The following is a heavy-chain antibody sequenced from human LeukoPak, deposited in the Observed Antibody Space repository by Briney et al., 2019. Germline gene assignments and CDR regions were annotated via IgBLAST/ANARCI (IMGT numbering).Heavy chain of an antibody. J-gene: IGHJ4*02. CDR3: ARDGLHSSSYDY. CDR1: GFTFSSYS. CDR2: ISSSSSYI. Sequence: RGPLRLSCAASGFTFSSYSMNWVRQAPGKGLEWVSSISSSSSYIYYADSVKGRFTISRDNAKNSLYLQMNSLRAEDTAVYYCARDGLHSSSYDYWGQGTLVTVSS. D-gene: IGHD6-6*01. V-gene: IGHV3-21*01.